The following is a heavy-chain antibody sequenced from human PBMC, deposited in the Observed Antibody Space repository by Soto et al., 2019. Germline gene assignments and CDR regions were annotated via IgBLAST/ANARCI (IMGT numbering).Heavy chain of an antibody. J-gene: IGHJ3*02. V-gene: IGHV4-34*01. D-gene: IGHD1-26*01. CDR3: ARGGSSYSQVHLDI. CDR2: IKHSGSS. Sequence: KPSETRSLTCAVYAGSFSHYYWHWIRQSTGKGPEWNGKIKHSGSSNYNPSLRSRVSISVDMSKNQFSQWLTSVSAAHTAVYYFARGGSSYSQVHLDIWGQGTMVTVSS. CDR1: AGSFSHYY.